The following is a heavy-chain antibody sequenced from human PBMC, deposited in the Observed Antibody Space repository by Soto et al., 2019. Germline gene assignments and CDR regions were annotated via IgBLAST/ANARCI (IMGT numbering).Heavy chain of an antibody. J-gene: IGHJ4*02. CDR1: GGSISSGDYY. CDR3: ATDGSGSYKPTTFEY. V-gene: IGHV4-31*03. CDR2: IYYSGST. Sequence: QVQLQESGPGLVKPSQTLSLTCTVSGGSISSGDYYWSWIRQHPGKGLEWIGYIYYSGSTYYNPSLKSGVTISVDSSKNKFSLKLSSVTAADTAVYYCATDGSGSYKPTTFEYWGQGTLVTVSS. D-gene: IGHD3-10*01.